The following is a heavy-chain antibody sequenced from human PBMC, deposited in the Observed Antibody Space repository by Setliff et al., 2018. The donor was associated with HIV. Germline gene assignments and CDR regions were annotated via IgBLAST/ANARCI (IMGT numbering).Heavy chain of an antibody. CDR2: IYIRGTT. J-gene: IGHJ3*02. CDR3: AREHCSGGSCNGFDI. CDR1: GGSISTSY. Sequence: PSETLSLTCTVSGGSISTSYWNWIRQPPGKGLEWIAYIYIRGTTNYNPPLKSRVTISLDTSRNQFSRKLGSVTGADTAMYYCAREHCSGGSCNGFDIWGQGTMVTVSS. V-gene: IGHV4-4*09. D-gene: IGHD2-15*01.